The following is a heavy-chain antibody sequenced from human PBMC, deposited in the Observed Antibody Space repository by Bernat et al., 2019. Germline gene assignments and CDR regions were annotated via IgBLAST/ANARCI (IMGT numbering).Heavy chain of an antibody. CDR2: IKSKTDGGTT. V-gene: IGHV3-15*01. CDR1: GFTFGNAW. D-gene: IGHD3-10*01. J-gene: IGHJ6*02. Sequence: EVQLVESGGGLVKPGGSLRLSCAASGFTFGNAWMSWVRQAPGKGLEWVGRIKSKTDGGTTDYAAPVKGRFTISRDDSKNTLYLQMNSLKTEDTAVYYCTTGYYGSGSKYYYYGMDVWGQGTTVTVSS. CDR3: TTGYYGSGSKYYYYGMDV.